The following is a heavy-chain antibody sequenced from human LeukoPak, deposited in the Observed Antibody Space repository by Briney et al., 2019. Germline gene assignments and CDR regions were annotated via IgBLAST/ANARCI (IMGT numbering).Heavy chain of an antibody. J-gene: IGHJ4*02. D-gene: IGHD3-10*01. CDR1: GFTFRNYV. V-gene: IGHV3-30-3*01. Sequence: GGSLRLSCAASGFTFRNYVIHWVRQAPGKGLEWVAVTSSDLNVKLYADSVKGRFTISRDNSRSTLYSQMNSLRPEDTAIYYCAREGCYGSGSPPSLYFDYWGQGTLVTVSS. CDR2: TSSDLNVK. CDR3: AREGCYGSGSPPSLYFDY.